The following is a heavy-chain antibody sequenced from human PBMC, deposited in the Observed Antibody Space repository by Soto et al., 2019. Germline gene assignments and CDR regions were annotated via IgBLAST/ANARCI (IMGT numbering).Heavy chain of an antibody. V-gene: IGHV3-23*01. Sequence: GGSLRLSCVASGFTFNKYALAWVRQAPGKGLEWVSAISGSGASTYDADSVKGRFTISRDNSNNTPYLQMNSLRAEDTAVYHCAFGNLSYYFDFWGQGTPVTVSS. CDR2: ISGSGAST. CDR3: AFGNLSYYFDF. CDR1: GFTFNKYA. D-gene: IGHD3-16*01. J-gene: IGHJ4*02.